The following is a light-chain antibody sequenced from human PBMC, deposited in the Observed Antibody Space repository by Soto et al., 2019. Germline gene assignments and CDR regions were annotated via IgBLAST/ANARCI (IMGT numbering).Light chain of an antibody. CDR2: DAS. V-gene: IGKV3-11*01. Sequence: EIVLTQSPATLSLSPGERATLSCRASQNVRNYLAWYQQKPGQAPRLLFYDASNRATGIPARFRGSGSGTDFTLTIGSLEPEDFAVYYCQQRSNWQITFGQGTRLEIK. CDR1: QNVRNY. CDR3: QQRSNWQIT. J-gene: IGKJ5*01.